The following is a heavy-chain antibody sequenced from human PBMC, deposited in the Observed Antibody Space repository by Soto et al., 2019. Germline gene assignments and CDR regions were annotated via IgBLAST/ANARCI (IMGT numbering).Heavy chain of an antibody. CDR3: ARDLWGSWTVDY. V-gene: IGHV1-46*02. J-gene: IGHJ4*02. CDR2: IHPSGDTK. D-gene: IGHD3-16*01. CDR1: GYTFQNYH. Sequence: QVQLVQSGAEVKEPGASVKVSCKASGYTFQNYHMHWVRQAPGQGLEWMGIIHPSGDTKTYAQRLQGRXAMTRDTSTSTAYMELSSLTSEDTAVYFCARDLWGSWTVDYWGQGTLVTVSS.